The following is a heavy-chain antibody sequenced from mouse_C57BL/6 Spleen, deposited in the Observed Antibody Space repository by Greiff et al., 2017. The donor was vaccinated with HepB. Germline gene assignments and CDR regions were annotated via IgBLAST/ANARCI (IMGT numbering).Heavy chain of an antibody. Sequence: EVNVVESGGGLVKPGGSLKLSCAASGFTFSDYGMHWVRQAPEKGLEWVAYISSGSSTIYYADTVKGRFTISRDNAKNTLFLQLTSLRSEDTAMYYCARDDGYSYAMDYWGQGTSVTVSS. J-gene: IGHJ4*01. CDR3: ARDDGYSYAMDY. V-gene: IGHV5-17*01. CDR1: GFTFSDYG. CDR2: ISSGSSTI. D-gene: IGHD2-3*01.